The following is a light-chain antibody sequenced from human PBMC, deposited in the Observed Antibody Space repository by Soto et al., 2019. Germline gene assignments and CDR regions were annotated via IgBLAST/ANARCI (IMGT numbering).Light chain of an antibody. CDR1: SSDVGSYNY. CDR3: CSYSGSDSLL. Sequence: QSALTQPRSVSGSPGESVTISCSGTSSDVGSYNYVSWYQQYPGKAPKVMIYDVSERPSEVPVRFSGSKSGNTASLTISGLQAEDEAEYFCCSYSGSDSLLFGGGTMLTVL. V-gene: IGLV2-11*01. J-gene: IGLJ2*01. CDR2: DVS.